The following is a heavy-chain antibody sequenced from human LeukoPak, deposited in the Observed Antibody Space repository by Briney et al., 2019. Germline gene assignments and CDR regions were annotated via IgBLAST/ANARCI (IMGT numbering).Heavy chain of an antibody. CDR3: ARGRRDCSGDCCVAFDI. J-gene: IGHJ3*02. V-gene: IGHV3-53*01. CDR2: IYSAGST. D-gene: IGHD2-21*02. Sequence: PGGSLRLSCAASGFTVSSNCMSWVRQAPGKGLEWVSVIYSAGSTYYADSVKGRFTISRDNSKNTLFLQMNSLRAEDTAVYYCARGRRDCSGDCCVAFDIWGQGTMVTVSS. CDR1: GFTVSSNC.